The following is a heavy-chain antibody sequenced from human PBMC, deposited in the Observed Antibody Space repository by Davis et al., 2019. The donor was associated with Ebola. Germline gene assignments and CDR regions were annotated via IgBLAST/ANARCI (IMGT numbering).Heavy chain of an antibody. V-gene: IGHV4-39*02. CDR1: GGSFSDGRHY. CDR3: ARDWDGDYHFDY. J-gene: IGHJ4*02. D-gene: IGHD4-17*01. CDR2: IYLHSRST. Sequence: SETLSLTCTDSGGSFSDGRHYWGWIRQPPGKGLEWAGHIYLHSRSTYYNPSFKSRASISVDSSRNQLSLRLTSVTAADTALYYCARDWDGDYHFDYWGQGTLVTVSS.